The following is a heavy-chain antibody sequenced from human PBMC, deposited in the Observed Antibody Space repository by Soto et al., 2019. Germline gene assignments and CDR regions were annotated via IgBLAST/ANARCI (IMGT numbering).Heavy chain of an antibody. CDR3: ARVNGYYYYGMDV. V-gene: IGHV3-11*01. CDR1: GFTFSDYY. D-gene: IGHD3-22*01. Sequence: PGGSLRLSCAASGFTFSDYYMSWICQAPGKGLEWVSDISSSGSIIYYADSVKGRFTISRDNAKNSLYLQMNSLRAEDTAVYYCARVNGYYYYGMDVWGQGTTVTVSS. J-gene: IGHJ6*02. CDR2: ISSSGSII.